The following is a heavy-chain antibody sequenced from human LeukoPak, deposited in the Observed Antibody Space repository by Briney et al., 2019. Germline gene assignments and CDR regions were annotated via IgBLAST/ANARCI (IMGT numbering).Heavy chain of an antibody. Sequence: GGSLRLSCAASGFTFSSYSMNWVRQAPGKGLEWVSSISSSSSYIYYADSVKGRFTISRDNAKNSLYLQMNSLGAEDTAVYYCARDTDSPHYDFWSGRIPGMDVWGQGTTVTVSS. V-gene: IGHV3-21*01. CDR3: ARDTDSPHYDFWSGRIPGMDV. J-gene: IGHJ6*02. CDR2: ISSSSSYI. CDR1: GFTFSSYS. D-gene: IGHD3-3*01.